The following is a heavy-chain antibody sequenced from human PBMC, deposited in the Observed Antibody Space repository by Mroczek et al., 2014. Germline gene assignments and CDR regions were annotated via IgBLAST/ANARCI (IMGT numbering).Heavy chain of an antibody. Sequence: QVQLVESGPGLVKPSETLSLTCTVSGGSISSYYWSWIRQPPGKGLEWIGYIYYSGSTNYNPSLKSRVTISVDTSKNQFSLKLSSVTAADTAVYYCAREWDGMDVWGQGTTVTVSS. CDR2: IYYSGST. J-gene: IGHJ6*02. V-gene: IGHV4-59*01. D-gene: IGHD1-26*01. CDR1: GGSISSYY. CDR3: AREWDGMDV.